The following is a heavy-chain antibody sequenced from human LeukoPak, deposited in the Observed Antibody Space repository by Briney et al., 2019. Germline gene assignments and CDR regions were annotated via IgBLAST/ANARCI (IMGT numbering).Heavy chain of an antibody. J-gene: IGHJ4*02. D-gene: IGHD4-11*01. V-gene: IGHV1-18*01. CDR2: ICAYNGQT. CDR1: GYPFLNYA. CDR3: ARGWDYSPSGRFDD. Sequence: GASVKVSFKASGYPFLNYAITWVRQAPGQGLESMGWICAYNGQTNYAQSLRGRVTITTDTSTTTAYMELRSLRSDDTAIYYCARGWDYSPSGRFDDWAQRTGLIVSS.